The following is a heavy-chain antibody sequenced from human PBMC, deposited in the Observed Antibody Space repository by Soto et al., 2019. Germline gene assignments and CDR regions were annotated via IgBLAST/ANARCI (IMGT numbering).Heavy chain of an antibody. CDR1: GFSVGISY. Sequence: GGSLRLSCEGSGFSVGISYMSWVRQVPGKGLEWVSIMYSGGETYYAASVKGRFTISRDNSNNTLYLQMSSLRAEDTAVYYCANGYGVLNWYFDLWGRGTLVTVSS. CDR2: MYSGGET. V-gene: IGHV3-66*01. J-gene: IGHJ2*01. CDR3: ANGYGVLNWYFDL. D-gene: IGHD4-17*01.